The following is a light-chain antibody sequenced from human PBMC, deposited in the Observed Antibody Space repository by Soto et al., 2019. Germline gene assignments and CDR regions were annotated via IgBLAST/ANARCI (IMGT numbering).Light chain of an antibody. CDR3: QQYYGSPYT. J-gene: IGKJ2*01. CDR1: QSVLYTSNNKNY. CDR2: WAS. Sequence: DIVMTQSPGSLAVSLGERATINCKSSQSVLYTSNNKNYLAWYQQKTGQPPKLLIYWASARESGVPDRFSGSGSVTEFTLTISSLQAEDVEVYYCQQYYGSPYTFGQGTKLEIK. V-gene: IGKV4-1*01.